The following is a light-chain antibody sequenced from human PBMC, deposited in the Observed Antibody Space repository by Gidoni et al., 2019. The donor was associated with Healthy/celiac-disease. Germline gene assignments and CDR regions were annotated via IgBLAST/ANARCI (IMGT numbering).Light chain of an antibody. V-gene: IGKV3-20*01. CDR3: QQYGSSHT. J-gene: IGKJ2*01. CDR2: GAS. Sequence: ESVLTQSPGTLSLSPGERATLSCRASQSVSRSYLAWYQQKPGQAPRLLIYGASSRATGIPDRFSGSGSGTDFTLTISRLEPEDFAVYYCQQYGSSHTFGQGTKLEIK. CDR1: QSVSRSY.